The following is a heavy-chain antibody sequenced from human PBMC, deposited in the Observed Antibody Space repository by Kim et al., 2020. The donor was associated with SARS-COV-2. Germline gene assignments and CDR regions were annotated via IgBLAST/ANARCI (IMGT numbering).Heavy chain of an antibody. J-gene: IGHJ4*02. V-gene: IGHV3-74*01. D-gene: IGHD3-16*02. Sequence: YADSVTGRFTNTRDNAKTTVYLQMNSLRAEDTAVYYCARGHLGELSSNDYWGPGTLVTVSS. CDR3: ARGHLGELSSNDY.